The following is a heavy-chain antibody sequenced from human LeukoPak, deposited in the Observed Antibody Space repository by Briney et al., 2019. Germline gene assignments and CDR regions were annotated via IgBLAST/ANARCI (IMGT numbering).Heavy chain of an antibody. CDR2: ISAYNDNT. V-gene: IGHV1-18*01. D-gene: IGHD2-2*02. CDR3: ARRYCSSNSCYTNWFDP. CDR1: GYTFTSYC. J-gene: IGHJ5*02. Sequence: ASVKVSCKASGYTFTSYCFSWVRQAPGQGLEWMGWISAYNDNTNYARKLQGRVTMTTDTSTSTAYMELRSLTSDDTAVYYCARRYCSSNSCYTNWFDPWGQGTLVTVS.